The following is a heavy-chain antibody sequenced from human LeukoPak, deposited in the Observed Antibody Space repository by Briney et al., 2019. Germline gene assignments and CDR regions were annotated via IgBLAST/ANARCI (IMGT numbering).Heavy chain of an antibody. CDR3: ARGSYGMDV. CDR1: GFTFRNYG. J-gene: IGHJ6*02. V-gene: IGHV3-23*01. CDR2: VSKSDGTT. Sequence: RSLRLSCAASGFTFRNYGMHWIRQAPGKGLEWVSSVSKSDGTTYYADSVKGRLTISRDNSKNTLHLQMNGLRAEDTAVYYCARGSYGMDVWGQGTTVTVSS.